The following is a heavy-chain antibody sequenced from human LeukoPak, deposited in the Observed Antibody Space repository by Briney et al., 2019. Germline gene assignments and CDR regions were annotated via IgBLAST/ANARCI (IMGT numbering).Heavy chain of an antibody. CDR3: ARVYSSGWYGDFDY. J-gene: IGHJ4*02. D-gene: IGHD6-19*01. CDR2: IYSGGST. V-gene: IGHV3-66*01. Sequence: GGSLRLSCAASRFTVSSNYMSWVRQAPGKGLEWVSVIYSGGSTYYADSVKGRFTISRDNSKNTLYLQMNSLRAEDTAVYYCARVYSSGWYGDFDYWGQGTLVTVSS. CDR1: RFTVSSNY.